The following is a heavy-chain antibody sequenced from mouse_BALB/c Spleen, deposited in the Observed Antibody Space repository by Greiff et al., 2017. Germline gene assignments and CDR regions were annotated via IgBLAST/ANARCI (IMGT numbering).Heavy chain of an antibody. CDR1: GFNIKDYY. V-gene: IGHV14-1*02. CDR3: ARNYYGKDFDY. D-gene: IGHD1-1*01. J-gene: IGHJ2*01. Sequence: EGQLHQSGAELVRPGALVKLSCKASGFNIKDYYMHWVKQRPEQGLEWIGWIDPENGNTIYDPKFQGKASITADTSSNTAYLQLSSLTSEDTAVYYCARNYYGKDFDYWGQGTTLTVSS. CDR2: IDPENGNT.